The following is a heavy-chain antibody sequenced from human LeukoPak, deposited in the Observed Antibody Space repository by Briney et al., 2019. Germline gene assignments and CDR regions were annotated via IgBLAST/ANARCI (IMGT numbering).Heavy chain of an antibody. CDR2: IYYSGSA. J-gene: IGHJ6*02. CDR3: ARVPAAGTDYYYYGMDV. Sequence: PSETLSLTCTVSGGSISSYYWSWIRQPPGKGLEWIGYIYYSGSANYNPSLKSRVTISVDTSKNQFSLKLSSVTAADTAVYYCARVPAAGTDYYYYGMDVWGQGTTVTVSS. CDR1: GGSISSYY. D-gene: IGHD6-13*01. V-gene: IGHV4-59*01.